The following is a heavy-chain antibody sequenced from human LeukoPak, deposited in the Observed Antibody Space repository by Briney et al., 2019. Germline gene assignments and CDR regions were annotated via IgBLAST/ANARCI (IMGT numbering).Heavy chain of an antibody. CDR3: ARGLYVSSVVAARGTFDY. Sequence: GGSLRLSCAASGFTFSSYWMSWVRQAPGKGLEWVANIKQDGSEKYYVDSVKGRFTISRDNAKNSLYLQMNSLRAEDTAVYYCARGLYVSSVVAARGTFDYWGQGTLVTVSS. V-gene: IGHV3-7*01. CDR2: IKQDGSEK. D-gene: IGHD2-15*01. J-gene: IGHJ4*02. CDR1: GFTFSSYW.